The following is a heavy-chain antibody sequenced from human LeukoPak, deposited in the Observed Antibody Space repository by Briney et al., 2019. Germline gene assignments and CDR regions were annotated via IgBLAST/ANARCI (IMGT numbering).Heavy chain of an antibody. CDR1: GGSFSSYY. CDR3: ARTYYYDSSGYYAFDY. V-gene: IGHV4-39*01. J-gene: IGHJ4*02. CDR2: IYYSGST. Sequence: SETLSLTCAVYGGSFSSYYWGWIRQPPGKGLEWIGSIYYSGSTYYNPSLKSRVTISVDTSKNQFSLKLSSVTAADTAVYYCARTYYYDSSGYYAFDYWGQGTLVTVSS. D-gene: IGHD3-22*01.